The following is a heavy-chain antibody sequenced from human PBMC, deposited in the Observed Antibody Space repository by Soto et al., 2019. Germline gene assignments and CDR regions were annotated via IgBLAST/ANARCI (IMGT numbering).Heavy chain of an antibody. CDR3: ASRDPGTSVDY. D-gene: IGHD1-7*01. V-gene: IGHV4-4*02. Sequence: PSETLSLTGAVSGASFTSNDWWTWVRQPPGRGLEWIGEIYRTGSTNYNPSLKSRVTISLDKSENQFSLKVTSLTAADTAVYYCASRDPGTSVDYWGQGTLVTSPQ. CDR2: IYRTGST. J-gene: IGHJ4*02. CDR1: GASFTSNDW.